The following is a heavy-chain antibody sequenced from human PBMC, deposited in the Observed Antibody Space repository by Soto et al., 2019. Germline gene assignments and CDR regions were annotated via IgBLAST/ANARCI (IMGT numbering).Heavy chain of an antibody. CDR1: GGSISSYY. CDR2: IYYSGST. V-gene: IGHV4-59*01. CDR3: ARLPLLRYSHPTTFLRPYYFDY. D-gene: IGHD1-26*01. Sequence: PSETLSLTCTVSGGSISSYYWSWIRQPPGKGLEWIGYIYYSGSTNYNPSLKSRVTISVDTSKNQFSLKLSSVTAADTAVYYCARLPLLRYSHPTTFLRPYYFDYWGQGTLVTVSS. J-gene: IGHJ4*02.